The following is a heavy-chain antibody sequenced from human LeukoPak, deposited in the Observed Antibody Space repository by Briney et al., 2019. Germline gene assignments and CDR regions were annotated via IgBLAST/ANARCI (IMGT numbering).Heavy chain of an antibody. CDR2: ISDSGGST. CDR1: GFPFSSYA. Sequence: GGSLRLSCSASGFPFSSYAMHWVRQAPGKGLEYVSAISDSGGSTYYADSVKGRFTISRDNSKNTLYLQMNSLRAEDTAVYYCANPLLKMAWGAFDIWGQGTMVTVSS. J-gene: IGHJ3*02. D-gene: IGHD5-24*01. V-gene: IGHV3-64*04. CDR3: ANPLLKMAWGAFDI.